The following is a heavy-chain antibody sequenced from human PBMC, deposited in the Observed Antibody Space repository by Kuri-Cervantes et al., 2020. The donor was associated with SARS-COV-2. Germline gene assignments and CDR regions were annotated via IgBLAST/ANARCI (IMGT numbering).Heavy chain of an antibody. CDR3: ATGVAHQPEY. J-gene: IGHJ4*02. V-gene: IGHV1-24*01. Sequence: ASVKISCKASGGTFSSYAISWVRQAPGQGLEWMGGFDPEDGETIYAQKFQGRVTTTEDTSTDTAYMELSSLRSEDTAVYYCATGVAHQPEYWGQGTLVTVSS. CDR1: GGTFSSYA. CDR2: FDPEDGET.